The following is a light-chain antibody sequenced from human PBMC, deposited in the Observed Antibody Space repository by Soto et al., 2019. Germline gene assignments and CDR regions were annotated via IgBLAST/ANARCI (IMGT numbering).Light chain of an antibody. CDR1: SSDIGGYNY. CDR3: SSHAGSNNLGV. V-gene: IGLV2-8*01. Sequence: QSALTQPPSASGSPGQSVTISCTGTSSDIGGYNYVSWYQQHPGKAPKLMIYEVTKRPSGVPDRFSGSKSGNTASLTVTGLQAEDDADDYCSSHAGSNNLGVFGGGTKVTVL. CDR2: EVT. J-gene: IGLJ2*01.